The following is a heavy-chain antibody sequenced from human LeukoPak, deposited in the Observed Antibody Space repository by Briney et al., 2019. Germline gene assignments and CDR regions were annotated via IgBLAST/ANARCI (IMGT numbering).Heavy chain of an antibody. CDR2: IKQDGSEK. CDR1: GFIFSSFW. D-gene: IGHD3-22*01. CDR3: ARGYSYDSAGYFNY. J-gene: IGHJ4*02. Sequence: PGGSLRLSCAASGFIFSSFWMSWVRQAPGKGLEWVANIKQDGSEKYYVDSVKGRFTISRDNAKNSPYLQMNSLRAEDTAVYYCARGYSYDSAGYFNYWGQGTLVTVSS. V-gene: IGHV3-7*01.